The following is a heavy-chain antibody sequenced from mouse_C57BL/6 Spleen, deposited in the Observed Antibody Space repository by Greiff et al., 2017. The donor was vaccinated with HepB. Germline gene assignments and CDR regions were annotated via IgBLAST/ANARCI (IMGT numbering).Heavy chain of an antibody. J-gene: IGHJ1*03. V-gene: IGHV1-53*01. CDR1: GYTFTSYW. CDR3: ARESYYGSSYWDFDV. D-gene: IGHD1-1*01. CDR2: INPSNGGT. Sequence: VQLQQPGTELVKPGASVKLSCKASGYTFTSYWLHWVKPRPGQGLEWLGNINPSNGGTNYNEKFKSKATLTVDKSSSTAYMQLSSLTSEDSAVYYCARESYYGSSYWDFDVWGTGTTVTVSS.